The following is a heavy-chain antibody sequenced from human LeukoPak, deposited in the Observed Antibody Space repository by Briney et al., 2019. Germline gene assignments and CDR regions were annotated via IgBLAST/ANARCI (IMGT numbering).Heavy chain of an antibody. J-gene: IGHJ6*03. CDR3: ARVTAMDYYYYYMDV. CDR1: GFTGSSNE. Sequence: GGSLRLSCAASGFTGSSNEMSWVRQAPGKGLEWVSSISGGSTYYADYRKGRFTISRDNSKNTLHHQMNSLRAEDTAVYYCARVTAMDYYYYYMDVWGKGTTVTVSS. CDR2: ISGGST. V-gene: IGHV3-38-3*01.